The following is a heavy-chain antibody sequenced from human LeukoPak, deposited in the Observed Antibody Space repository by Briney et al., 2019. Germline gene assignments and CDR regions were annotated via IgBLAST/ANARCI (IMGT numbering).Heavy chain of an antibody. CDR3: GRDYLPSRYHSPGGNVGYFDY. V-gene: IGHV1-2*02. Sequence: ASVKVSCKASGGTFSSYAISWVRQAPGQGLEWMGWINPKSGGTNYAQKFQGRVTMTRDTSISAAYMELRRLRSDDTAVYYCGRDYLPSRYHSPGGNVGYFDYWGQGTLVTVSS. CDR1: GGTFSSYA. D-gene: IGHD3-16*01. CDR2: INPKSGGT. J-gene: IGHJ4*02.